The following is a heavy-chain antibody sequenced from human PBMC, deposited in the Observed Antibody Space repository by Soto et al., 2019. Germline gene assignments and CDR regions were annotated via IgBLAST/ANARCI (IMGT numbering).Heavy chain of an antibody. CDR2: IFSGGNT. J-gene: IGHJ4*02. Sequence: GGSLRLSCAASGFTFSSYAMSWVRQAPGKGLEWVSVIFSGGNTYYADSVKGRFTISRDNSKNTLYLQMNSVRAEDTAVYYCARDVRDSSGYPEYYFDYWGQGTLVTVSS. CDR3: ARDVRDSSGYPEYYFDY. V-gene: IGHV3-66*01. D-gene: IGHD3-22*01. CDR1: GFTFSSYA.